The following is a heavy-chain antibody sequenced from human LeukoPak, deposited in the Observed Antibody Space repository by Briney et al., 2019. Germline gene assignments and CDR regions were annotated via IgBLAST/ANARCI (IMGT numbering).Heavy chain of an antibody. CDR2: ISGSGAST. CDR1: GFPFSSYP. D-gene: IGHD6-13*01. J-gene: IGHJ3*02. V-gene: IGHV3-23*01. CDR3: AISGFSSSRAFDI. Sequence: GESLRLSCAASGFPFSSYPMSGAPRAPGRGWEGVSVISGSGASTYYADSVKGRFTISRDNSKNTLYLQMNSLRAEDTAVYYCAISGFSSSRAFDIWGQGTMVTVSS.